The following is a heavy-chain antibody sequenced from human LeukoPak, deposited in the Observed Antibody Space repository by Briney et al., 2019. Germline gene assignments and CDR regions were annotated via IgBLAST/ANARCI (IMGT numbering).Heavy chain of an antibody. Sequence: SETLSLTCAVYGGSFSGYYWSWVRQPPGKGLEWVGEINHSGGTKYNPSLKSRVTISVDTSKNQFSLKLSSVSAADTAVYYCARDPYYYDSSGYYYSAFDIWGQGTMVTVYS. V-gene: IGHV4-34*01. CDR1: GGSFSGYY. D-gene: IGHD3-22*01. J-gene: IGHJ3*02. CDR3: ARDPYYYDSSGYYYSAFDI. CDR2: INHSGGT.